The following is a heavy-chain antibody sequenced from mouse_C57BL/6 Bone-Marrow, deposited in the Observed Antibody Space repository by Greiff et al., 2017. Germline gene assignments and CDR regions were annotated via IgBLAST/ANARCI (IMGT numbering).Heavy chain of an antibody. CDR1: GYTFTSYW. D-gene: IGHD2-3*01. V-gene: IGHV1-53*01. Sequence: QVHVKQPGTELVKPGASVKLSCKASGYTFTSYWMHWVKQRPGQGLEWIGNINPSNGGTNYNEKFKSKATLTVDKSSSTAYMQLSSLTSEDSAVYYCARVGGYYVPPTDFDYWGQGTTLTVSS. J-gene: IGHJ2*01. CDR3: ARVGGYYVPPTDFDY. CDR2: INPSNGGT.